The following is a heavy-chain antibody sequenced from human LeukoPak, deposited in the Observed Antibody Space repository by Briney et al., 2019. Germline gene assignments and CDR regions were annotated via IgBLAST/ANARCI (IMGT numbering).Heavy chain of an antibody. D-gene: IGHD3-16*02. CDR3: ARDRAPDYDYVWGSYRVPDY. J-gene: IGHJ4*02. Sequence: GASVKVSCKASGYTFTSYAMNWVRQAPGQGLEWMGWINTNTGNPTYAQGFTGRFVFSLDTSVSTAYLQISSLKAEDTAVYYCARDRAPDYDYVWGSYRVPDYWGQGTLVTASS. CDR2: INTNTGNP. CDR1: GYTFTSYA. V-gene: IGHV7-4-1*02.